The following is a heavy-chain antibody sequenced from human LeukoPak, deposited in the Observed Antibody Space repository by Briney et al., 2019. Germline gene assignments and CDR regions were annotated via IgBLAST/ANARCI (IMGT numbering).Heavy chain of an antibody. CDR2: IGGSGGST. V-gene: IGHV3-23*01. D-gene: IGHD3-22*01. Sequence: GGSLRLSCAASGFTFSSYGMSWVRQAPGKGLEWVSVIGGSGGSTDYADSVKGRFTISRDDAKNSLYLEMDSLRAEDTAVYYCARTIYYYESTSYFSDAFDVWGQGTMVTVSS. J-gene: IGHJ3*01. CDR1: GFTFSSYG. CDR3: ARTIYYYESTSYFSDAFDV.